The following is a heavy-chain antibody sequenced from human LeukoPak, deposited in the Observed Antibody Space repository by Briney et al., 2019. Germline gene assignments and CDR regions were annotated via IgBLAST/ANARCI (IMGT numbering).Heavy chain of an antibody. CDR1: GFTFRTYA. V-gene: IGHV3-23*01. CDR2: ISDSGDGT. D-gene: IGHD6-13*01. CDR3: AKDKAPGSWHTPSDF. Sequence: GGSLRLSCAASGFTFRTYAMSWVRQAPGKGLEWVSGISDSGDGTYYAESVKGRFTISRDNSKNTVFLQTNSLRADDTAKYYCAKDKAPGSWHTPSDFWGQGTLVTVSS. J-gene: IGHJ4*02.